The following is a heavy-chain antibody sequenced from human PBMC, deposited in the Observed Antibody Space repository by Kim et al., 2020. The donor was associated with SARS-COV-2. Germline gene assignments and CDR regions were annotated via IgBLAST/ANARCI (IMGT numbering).Heavy chain of an antibody. J-gene: IGHJ4*02. Sequence: KSRFTISRDNSTNTLYLQMNSLRAEDTAVYYCATSLYYYYDSSGYYYFDYWGQGTLVTVSS. CDR3: ATSLYYYYDSSGYYYFDY. D-gene: IGHD3-22*01. V-gene: IGHV3-53*01.